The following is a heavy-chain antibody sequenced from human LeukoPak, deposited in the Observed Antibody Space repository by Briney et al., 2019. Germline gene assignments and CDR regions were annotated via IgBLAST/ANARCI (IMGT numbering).Heavy chain of an antibody. V-gene: IGHV3-21*01. D-gene: IGHD1-26*01. CDR3: ARPNSGSYYFDS. Sequence: GGSLRLSCAASGFTFSSYSMNWVRQAPGKGLEWVSSISSSSSYIYYADSVKGRFTISRDNAKNSLYLQMNSLRAEDTAVYYCARPNSGSYYFDSWGQGTLVTVSS. CDR2: ISSSSSYI. J-gene: IGHJ4*02. CDR1: GFTFSSYS.